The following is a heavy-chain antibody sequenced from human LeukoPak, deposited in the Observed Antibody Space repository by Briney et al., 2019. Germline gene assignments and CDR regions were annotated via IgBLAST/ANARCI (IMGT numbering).Heavy chain of an antibody. Sequence: GRSLRLSCAASGFIFSSYGMHWVRQAPGKGLVWVAGICNDGSKKYYADSVKGRFTISRDNSKNTLYLQMNSLRAEDTAVYYCARDLWGFGIAATDDAFDIWGQGTMVTVSS. CDR1: GFIFSSYG. CDR2: ICNDGSKK. V-gene: IGHV3-33*08. D-gene: IGHD6-25*01. J-gene: IGHJ3*02. CDR3: ARDLWGFGIAATDDAFDI.